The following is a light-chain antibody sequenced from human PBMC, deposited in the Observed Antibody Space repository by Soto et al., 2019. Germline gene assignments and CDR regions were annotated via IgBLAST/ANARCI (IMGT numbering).Light chain of an antibody. CDR3: QQSCSLPLT. J-gene: IGKJ4*01. CDR1: QSVSSSY. V-gene: IGKV3-20*01. Sequence: EIVLTQSPGTLSLSPEERATLSCRASQSVSSSYLAWYQQKPGQAPRLLLYGASTSATGIPDRFSGSGSGTDFTLTISRLEPEDLAVYYCQQSCSLPLTFGGGTKVGIK. CDR2: GAS.